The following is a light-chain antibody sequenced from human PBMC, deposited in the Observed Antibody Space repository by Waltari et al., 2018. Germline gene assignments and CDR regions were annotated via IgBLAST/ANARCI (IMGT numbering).Light chain of an antibody. CDR2: RNN. CDR3: AAWDDSLNGYL. J-gene: IGLJ1*01. CDR1: SDNIGHNR. Sequence: QSVLTQPPSASGTPGQRVTISCSGSSDNIGHNRVNWYQQLPRTAPKLLILRNNPRPSGVPDRFSGSKSGTSASLAISGLLSDDEADYYCAAWDDSLNGYLFGTGTKVTVL. V-gene: IGLV1-44*01.